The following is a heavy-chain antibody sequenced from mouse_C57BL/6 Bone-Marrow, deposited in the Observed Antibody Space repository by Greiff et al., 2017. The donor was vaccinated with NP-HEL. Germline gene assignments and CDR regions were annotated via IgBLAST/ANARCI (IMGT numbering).Heavy chain of an antibody. CDR1: GYTFTSYW. CDR3: ARSHGSSYAY. V-gene: IGHV1-69*01. D-gene: IGHD1-1*01. CDR2: IDPSDSYT. Sequence: QVQLQQPGAELVMPGASVKLSCKASGYTFTSYWMHWVKQRPGQGLEWIGEIDPSDSYTNNNQTFKGKSTLPVDKSSSTADMQLSSMTSEDSAVYYCARSHGSSYAYWGQGTLVTVSA. J-gene: IGHJ3*01.